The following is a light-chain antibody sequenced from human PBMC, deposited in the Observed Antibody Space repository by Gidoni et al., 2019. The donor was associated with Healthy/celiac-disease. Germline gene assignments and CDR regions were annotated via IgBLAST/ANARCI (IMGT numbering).Light chain of an antibody. J-gene: IGKJ3*01. CDR2: GAS. CDR3: QQYGSSPLT. Sequence: EIVLTPSPGTLSLSPGERATLSCRASQSVSSSYLAWYQQKPGQAPRLLIYGASSRATGIPDRFSGSGSGTDFTLTISRLEPEDFAVYYCQQYGSSPLTFGPXTKVDIK. CDR1: QSVSSSY. V-gene: IGKV3-20*01.